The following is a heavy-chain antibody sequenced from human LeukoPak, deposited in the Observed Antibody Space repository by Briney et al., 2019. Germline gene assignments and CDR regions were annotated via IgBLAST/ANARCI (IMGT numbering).Heavy chain of an antibody. CDR3: ARALRSIAVAGTFDY. D-gene: IGHD6-19*01. Sequence: ASVKVSCKASGYTFTSYYMHWVRQAPGQGLEWMGIINPSGGSTSYAQKFQGRVTMTRDTSTSTVYMELSSLRSEDTAVYYCARALRSIAVAGTFDYWGQGTLVTVSS. CDR2: INPSGGST. J-gene: IGHJ4*02. CDR1: GYTFTSYY. V-gene: IGHV1-46*01.